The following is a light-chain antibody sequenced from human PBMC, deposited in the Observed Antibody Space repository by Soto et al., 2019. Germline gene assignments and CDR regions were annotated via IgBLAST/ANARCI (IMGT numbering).Light chain of an antibody. CDR2: GAS. Sequence: EIVLKKSPPTLYLSPGERATLSCRASQSVSSYLGWYQQKPGQAPRLLMYGASRRATGIPDRFSGSGSGADFTLTIDRLEPEDFAASYCQLYGTSPPFGQGTRLAIK. V-gene: IGKV3-20*01. CDR1: QSVSSY. J-gene: IGKJ5*01. CDR3: QLYGTSPP.